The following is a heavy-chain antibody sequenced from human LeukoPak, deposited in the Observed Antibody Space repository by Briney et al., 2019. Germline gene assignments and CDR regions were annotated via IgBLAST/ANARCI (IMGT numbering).Heavy chain of an antibody. CDR3: ARGRLARIPYFDS. CDR1: GGSISSGSHF. Sequence: SQTLSLTCSVFGGSISSGSHFWSWIRQLPGKGLEWLGYVDYSGTIYYNSSLGSRLTLSVDTSNNQFSLDLRSMTAADTAVYYCARGRLARIPYFDSWGQGALVAVSS. D-gene: IGHD6-19*01. CDR2: VDYSGTI. J-gene: IGHJ4*02. V-gene: IGHV4-31*03.